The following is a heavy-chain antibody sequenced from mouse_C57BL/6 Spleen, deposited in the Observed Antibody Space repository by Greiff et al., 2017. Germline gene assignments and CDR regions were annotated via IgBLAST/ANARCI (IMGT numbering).Heavy chain of an antibody. V-gene: IGHV1-82*01. D-gene: IGHD2-3*01. CDR1: GYAFSSSW. J-gene: IGHJ2*01. Sequence: QVHVKQSGPELVKPGASVKISCKASGYAFSSSWMNWVKQRPGKGLEWIGRIYPGDGDTNYNGKFKGKATLTADKSSSTAYMQLSSLTSEDSAVYFCARYDGYFDYWGQGTTLTVSS. CDR2: IYPGDGDT. CDR3: ARYDGYFDY.